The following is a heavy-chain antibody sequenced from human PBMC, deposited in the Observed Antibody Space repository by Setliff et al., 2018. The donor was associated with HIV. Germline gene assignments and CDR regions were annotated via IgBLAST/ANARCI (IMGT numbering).Heavy chain of an antibody. V-gene: IGHV4-39*01. CDR1: GGSISTRTYY. CDR2: IYYSGSI. Sequence: PSETLSLTCTVSGGSISTRTYYWGWVRQPPGKGLEWIGSIYYSGSIYYNPSLKSRVTISVATSENQISLNLSSATAADTAVYYCARKQWLGAAFDYWGQGTPVTVSS. J-gene: IGHJ4*02. D-gene: IGHD6-19*01. CDR3: ARKQWLGAAFDY.